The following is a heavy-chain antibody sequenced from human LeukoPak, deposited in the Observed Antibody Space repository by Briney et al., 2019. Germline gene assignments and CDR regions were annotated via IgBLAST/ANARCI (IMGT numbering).Heavy chain of an antibody. Sequence: SVKVSCKASGGTFSSYAISWVRQAPGQGLEWMGGIIPIFGTANYAQKFQGRVTITADESTSTAYMELSSLRSEDTAVYYCASDYCSGGSCYRNAFDIWGQGTMVTVSS. CDR3: ASDYCSGGSCYRNAFDI. V-gene: IGHV1-69*13. J-gene: IGHJ3*02. D-gene: IGHD2-15*01. CDR2: IIPIFGTA. CDR1: GGTFSSYA.